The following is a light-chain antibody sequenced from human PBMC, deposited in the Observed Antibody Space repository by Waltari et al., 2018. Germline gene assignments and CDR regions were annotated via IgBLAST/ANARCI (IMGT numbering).Light chain of an antibody. CDR3: QQYNNWPPMYT. Sequence: EIVMTQSPATLSVSPGERVTLPCRASQSVSSNLAWYQQKPGQAPRVLIYAASTMATGIPARFSGSGSGTEFTLTISSLQSEDFAVYYCQQYNNWPPMYTFGQGTKLEIK. CDR2: AAS. V-gene: IGKV3-15*01. J-gene: IGKJ2*01. CDR1: QSVSSN.